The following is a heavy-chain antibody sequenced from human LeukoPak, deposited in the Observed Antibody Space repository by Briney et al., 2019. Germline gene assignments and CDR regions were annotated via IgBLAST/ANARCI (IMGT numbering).Heavy chain of an antibody. Sequence: SETLSLTCTVSGGSISSYYWSWIRQPPGKGLEWIGYIYYSGSTNYNPSLKSRVTISVDTSKNQFSLKLSSVTAADTAVYYCARDGTVFGVVKAFDIWGQGTMVTVSS. V-gene: IGHV4-59*01. CDR3: ARDGTVFGVVKAFDI. D-gene: IGHD3-3*01. J-gene: IGHJ3*02. CDR1: GGSISSYY. CDR2: IYYSGST.